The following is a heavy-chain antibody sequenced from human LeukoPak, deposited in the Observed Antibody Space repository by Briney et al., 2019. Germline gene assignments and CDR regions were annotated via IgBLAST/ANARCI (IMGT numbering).Heavy chain of an antibody. Sequence: SETLALTCAVYGGSFRGYYWRWIRQPPGKGREWMGEINHSGSTNYNPALKSPVTISVDTSKNQFSLKLSSVTAADTAVYYCARERRRIVATTYYFDYWGQGTLVTVSS. J-gene: IGHJ4*02. CDR1: GGSFRGYY. CDR2: INHSGST. D-gene: IGHD5-12*01. CDR3: ARERRRIVATTYYFDY. V-gene: IGHV4-34*01.